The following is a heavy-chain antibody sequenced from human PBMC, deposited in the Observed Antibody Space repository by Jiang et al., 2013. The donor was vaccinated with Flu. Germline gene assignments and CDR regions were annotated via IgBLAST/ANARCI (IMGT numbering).Heavy chain of an antibody. D-gene: IGHD3-22*01. CDR1: GFTFSSYG. J-gene: IGHJ6*02. CDR3: AKGRNYYDSSGYYEPLLGYYYYGMDV. Sequence: VQLLESGGGVVQPGGSLRLSCAASGFTFSSYGMHWVRQAPGKGLEWVAFIRYDGSNKYYADSVKGRFTISRDNSKNTLYLQMNSLRAEDTAVYYCAKGRNYYDSSGYYEPLLGYYYYGMDVWGQGTTVTVSS. CDR2: IRYDGSNK. V-gene: IGHV3-30*02.